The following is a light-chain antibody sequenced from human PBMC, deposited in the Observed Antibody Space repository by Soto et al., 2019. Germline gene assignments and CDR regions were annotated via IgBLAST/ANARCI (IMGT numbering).Light chain of an antibody. V-gene: IGKV3-11*01. Sequence: ENVLTHSPATLSLCPLERATLSCRASHSVSNYVAWYQQKPGQAPRLIIYDASNRATGIPARFSGSGSGTDFTLTISSLEHEDLEVYYCQKRRNWIFGTGNXVDIK. CDR1: HSVSNY. CDR3: QKRRNWI. J-gene: IGKJ3*01. CDR2: DAS.